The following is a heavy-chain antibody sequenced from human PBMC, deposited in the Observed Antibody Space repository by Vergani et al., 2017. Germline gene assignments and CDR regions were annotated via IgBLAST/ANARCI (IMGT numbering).Heavy chain of an antibody. CDR3: ARVAAAGDDPLYYYYYYMDV. Sequence: QVQLVQSGAEVKKPGASVKVSCKASGYTFTSYGISWVRQAPGQGLEWMGWISAYNGNTNYAQKLQGRVTMTTDTSTSTAYMELRSLRSDDTAVYYCARVAAAGDDPLYYYYYYMDVWGKGTTVTVSS. J-gene: IGHJ6*03. V-gene: IGHV1-18*01. CDR1: GYTFTSYG. D-gene: IGHD6-13*01. CDR2: ISAYNGNT.